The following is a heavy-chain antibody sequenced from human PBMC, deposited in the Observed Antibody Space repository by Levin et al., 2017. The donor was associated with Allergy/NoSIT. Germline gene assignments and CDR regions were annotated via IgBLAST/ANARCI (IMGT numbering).Heavy chain of an antibody. D-gene: IGHD2-2*01. V-gene: IGHV1-8*01. J-gene: IGHJ6*02. CDR1: GYTFTSYD. Sequence: ASVKVSCKASGYTFTSYDINWVRQATGQGLEWMGWMNPNSGNTGYAQKFQGRVTMTRNTSISTAYMELSSLRSEDTAVYYCARVPIVVVPDYGMDVWGQGTTVTVSS. CDR2: MNPNSGNT. CDR3: ARVPIVVVPDYGMDV.